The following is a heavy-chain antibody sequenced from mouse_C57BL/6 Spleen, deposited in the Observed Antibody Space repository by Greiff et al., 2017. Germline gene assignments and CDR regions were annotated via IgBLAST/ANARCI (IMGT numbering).Heavy chain of an antibody. CDR3: TRDQGVYGYDWFAY. CDR1: GFTFSSYA. D-gene: IGHD2-2*01. CDR2: ISSGGDYI. Sequence: EVQVVESGEGLVKPGGSLKLSCAASGFTFSSYAMSWVRQTPEKRLEWVAYISSGGDYIYYADTVKGRFTISRDTARNTLYLQMSSLKSEDTAMYYCTRDQGVYGYDWFAYWGQGTLVTVSA. J-gene: IGHJ3*01. V-gene: IGHV5-9-1*02.